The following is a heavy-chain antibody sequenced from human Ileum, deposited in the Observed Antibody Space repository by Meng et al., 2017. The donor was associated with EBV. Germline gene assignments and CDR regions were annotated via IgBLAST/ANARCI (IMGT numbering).Heavy chain of an antibody. V-gene: IGHV1-8*01. CDR2: MNPKTGTA. J-gene: IGHJ4*02. Sequence: QVQHVQSGAVFKKPRASVSVSCKVSGYNFTNYGISWVRQATGQGLEWMGWMNPKTGTAHYAQKFQGRVSMTRDTSITTAYMELSSLTSEDTAVYYCVRTLERGDYWGQGTLVTVSS. CDR1: GYNFTNYG. D-gene: IGHD5-24*01. CDR3: VRTLERGDY.